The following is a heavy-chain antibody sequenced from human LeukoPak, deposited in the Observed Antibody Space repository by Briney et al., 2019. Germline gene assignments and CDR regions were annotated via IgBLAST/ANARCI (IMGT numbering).Heavy chain of an antibody. Sequence: SETLSLTCTVSGGSISSYYWSWIRQPPGKGLEWIGYIYYSGSTNYNPSLKSRVTISVDTSKNQFSLKLSSVTAADTAVYYCARDTKGTEYFDYWGQGTLVTVSS. CDR2: IYYSGST. D-gene: IGHD1-7*01. J-gene: IGHJ4*02. CDR3: ARDTKGTEYFDY. V-gene: IGHV4-59*01. CDR1: GGSISSYY.